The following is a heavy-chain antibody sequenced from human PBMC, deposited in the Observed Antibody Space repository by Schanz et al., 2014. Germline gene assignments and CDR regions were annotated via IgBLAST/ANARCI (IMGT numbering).Heavy chain of an antibody. CDR2: IDGKSTTV. V-gene: IGHV3-48*01. J-gene: IGHJ4*02. D-gene: IGHD1-1*01. CDR1: GFTLSSYA. Sequence: EVQLLQFGGGVVQPGRSLRLSCAAYGFTLSSYAMHWVRQAPGKGLEWLSYIDGKSTTVYYADSVKGRFTVSRDSGQNSLYLQMNSLRAGDTAVYYCARGTDWNLHYWGQGALVTVSS. CDR3: ARGTDWNLHY.